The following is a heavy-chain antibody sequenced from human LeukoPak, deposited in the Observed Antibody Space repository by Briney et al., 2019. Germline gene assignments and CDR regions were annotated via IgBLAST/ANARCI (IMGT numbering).Heavy chain of an antibody. CDR3: SRGNWGSSGGHC. CDR1: GFTFSSYW. CDR2: IKEDGSEK. Sequence: GGSLRLSCAASGFTFSSYWMIWVRQAPGKGLEWEANIKEDGSEKRYAESVKGRFTISRDNAENTLYLQLSSLRAEDTAVYYCSRGNWGSSGGHCWGQGTLVTVSS. V-gene: IGHV3-7*01. D-gene: IGHD7-27*01. J-gene: IGHJ4*02.